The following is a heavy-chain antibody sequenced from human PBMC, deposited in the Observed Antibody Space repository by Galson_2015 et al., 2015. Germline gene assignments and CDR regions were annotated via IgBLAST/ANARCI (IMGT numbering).Heavy chain of an antibody. Sequence: ETLSLTCAVSGCSISSSYCWNWVRQPPGRRLEWIGQIHHSGSTNYNPSLKGRVTISVDKSKNQFTLKLSSVAAADTALYFCARTADYGDPYWYFDLWGRGILVTVSS. CDR1: GCSISSSYC. CDR2: IHHSGST. CDR3: ARTADYGDPYWYFDL. J-gene: IGHJ2*01. D-gene: IGHD4-17*01. V-gene: IGHV4-4*01.